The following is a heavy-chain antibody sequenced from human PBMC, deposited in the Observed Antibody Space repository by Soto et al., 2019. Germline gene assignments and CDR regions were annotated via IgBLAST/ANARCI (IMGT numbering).Heavy chain of an antibody. CDR3: ARSWGGDGYSH. V-gene: IGHV3-23*01. CDR1: GFTFSSYA. Sequence: PGGSLRLSCAASGFTFSSYAMTWVRQAPGKGLEWASAISYSGVSTYYADSVKGRFTISRDSSENTLSLQMNSLRVDTGVYYCARSWGGDGYSHWGQGTLVTVSS. CDR2: ISYSGVST. J-gene: IGHJ4*02. D-gene: IGHD2-15*01.